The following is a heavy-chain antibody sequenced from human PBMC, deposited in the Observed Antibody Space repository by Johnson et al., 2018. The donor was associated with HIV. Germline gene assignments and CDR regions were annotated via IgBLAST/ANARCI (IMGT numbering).Heavy chain of an antibody. CDR3: ARGPGRITLLAGVFENREYTGAFDI. D-gene: IGHD6-6*01. V-gene: IGHV3-30-3*01. J-gene: IGHJ3*02. CDR1: GFTFSSYA. CDR2: ISYDGSNK. Sequence: QVQLVESGGGVVQPGRSLRLSCAASGFTFSSYAMHWVRQAPGKGLEWVAVISYDGSNKYYADSVKGRFTISRDNSKNTLSLQMNSLEAEETAVYYCARGPGRITLLAGVFENREYTGAFDIWGQGTKVTVSS.